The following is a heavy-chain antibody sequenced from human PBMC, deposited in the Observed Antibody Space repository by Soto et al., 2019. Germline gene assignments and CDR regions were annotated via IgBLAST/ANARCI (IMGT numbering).Heavy chain of an antibody. CDR2: RIPIFGTA. CDR1: GGTFSSYD. V-gene: IGHV1-69*01. D-gene: IGHD2-8*01. Sequence: QVQLVQSGAEVKKPGSSVKVSCKASGGTFSSYDISWVRQAPGQGLEWMGGRIPIFGTANYEQKFQGRVTITADESTSTAYREMGSLRSEDTAVYYCARNAKDIVLPSSNWFDPWGQGTLVTVSS. J-gene: IGHJ5*02. CDR3: ARNAKDIVLPSSNWFDP.